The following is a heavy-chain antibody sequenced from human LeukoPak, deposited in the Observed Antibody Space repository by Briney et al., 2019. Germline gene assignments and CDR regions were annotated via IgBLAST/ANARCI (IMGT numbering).Heavy chain of an antibody. J-gene: IGHJ4*02. CDR3: AKAAGIAAAGTFYFDY. CDR1: GFTFSSCA. Sequence: GGSLRLSCAASGFTFSSCAMSWVRQAPGKGLEWVSAISGSGGSTYYADSVKGRFTISRDNSKNTLYLQMNSLRAEDTAVYYCAKAAGIAAAGTFYFDYWGQGTLVTVSS. CDR2: ISGSGGST. V-gene: IGHV3-23*01. D-gene: IGHD6-13*01.